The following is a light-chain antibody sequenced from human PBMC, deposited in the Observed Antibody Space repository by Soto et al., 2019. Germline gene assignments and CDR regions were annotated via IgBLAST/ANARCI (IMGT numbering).Light chain of an antibody. CDR1: SSDIGDYDY. J-gene: IGLJ3*02. CDR3: TSYTSSSTVV. V-gene: IGLV2-14*01. CDR2: EVS. Sequence: QSVLTQPASVSGSPGQSITISCTGTSSDIGDYDYVSWYQHLPGKAPKLMIYEVSNRPSGVSNRFSGSKSGNTASLTISGLQADDEADYYCTSYTSSSTVVFGGGTKLTVL.